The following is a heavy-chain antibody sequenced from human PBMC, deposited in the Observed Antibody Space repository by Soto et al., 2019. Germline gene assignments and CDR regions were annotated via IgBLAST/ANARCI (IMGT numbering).Heavy chain of an antibody. CDR3: AXGLHTYYYDSSGYPLDY. D-gene: IGHD3-22*01. Sequence: ASVKVSCKASGYTFTSYDINWVRQATGQGLEWMGWMNPNSGNTGYAQKFQGRVTMTRNTSISTAYMELSSLRSEDTAVYYCAXGLHTYYYDSSGYPLDYWGQGTLVTVSS. CDR1: GYTFTSYD. V-gene: IGHV1-8*01. J-gene: IGHJ4*02. CDR2: MNPNSGNT.